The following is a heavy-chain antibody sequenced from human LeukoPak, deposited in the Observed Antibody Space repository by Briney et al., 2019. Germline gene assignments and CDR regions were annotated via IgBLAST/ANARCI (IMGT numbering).Heavy chain of an antibody. J-gene: IGHJ4*02. CDR3: ARWTNVLRYFAAFDY. Sequence: GGSLRLSCAASGFTFSSYWMSWVRQAPGKGLEWVANIKQDGSEKYYVDSVKGRFTISRDNAKNSLYLQMNSLRAEDTAVYYCARWTNVLRYFAAFDYWGQGTLVTVSS. CDR2: IKQDGSEK. V-gene: IGHV3-7*01. D-gene: IGHD3-9*01. CDR1: GFTFSSYW.